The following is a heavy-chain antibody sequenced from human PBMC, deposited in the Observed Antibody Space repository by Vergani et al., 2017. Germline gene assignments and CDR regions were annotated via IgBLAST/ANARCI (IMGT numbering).Heavy chain of an antibody. CDR3: ARVRGDSSSWYGTPYDYYYYMDV. J-gene: IGHJ6*03. CDR1: GGSFSGYY. V-gene: IGHV4-34*01. CDR2: INHSGST. Sequence: QVQLQQWGAGLLKPSETLSLTCAVYGGSFSGYYWSWIRQPPGKGLEWIGEINHSGSTNYNPSLKSRVTISVDTSKNQFSLNLSSVTAADTAVYYCARVRGDSSSWYGTPYDYYYYMDVWGKGTTVTVSS. D-gene: IGHD6-13*01.